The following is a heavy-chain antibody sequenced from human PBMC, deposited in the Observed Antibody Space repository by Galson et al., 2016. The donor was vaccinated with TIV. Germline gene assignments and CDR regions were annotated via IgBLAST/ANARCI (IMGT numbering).Heavy chain of an antibody. V-gene: IGHV3-33*01. CDR2: IGYDGITK. CDR3: ARSAALGTRIWYVLDS. Sequence: SLRLSCAVSGFSLNDYGTHWVRQAPGKGLEWVAVIGYDGITKYYADSVNGRFTISRDTSTNTLSLQMDSLTGEDTAMYYCARSAALGTRIWYVLDSWGQGSMVTVSS. J-gene: IGHJ5*02. CDR1: GFSLNDYG. D-gene: IGHD5-12*01.